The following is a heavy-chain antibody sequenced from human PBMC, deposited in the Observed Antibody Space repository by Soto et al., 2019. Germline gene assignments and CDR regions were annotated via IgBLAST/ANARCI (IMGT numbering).Heavy chain of an antibody. D-gene: IGHD2-2*01. V-gene: IGHV3-15*01. J-gene: IGHJ6*02. Sequence: LRLSCAASGITFSNAWMTWVRQAPWKGLEWVGLIKSITDGGTTDYAAPVKGRFTISRDDSKDTLYLQMNNLRTEDTAVYHCTTDPADIVVVPATFGMDVWGQGTTVTV. CDR1: GITFSNAW. CDR2: IKSITDGGTT. CDR3: TTDPADIVVVPATFGMDV.